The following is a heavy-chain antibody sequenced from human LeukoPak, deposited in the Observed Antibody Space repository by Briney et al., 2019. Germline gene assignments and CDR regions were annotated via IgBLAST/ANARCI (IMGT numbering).Heavy chain of an antibody. CDR3: ARSIAAPYYYYYYYMDV. V-gene: IGHV5-51*01. Sequence: GESLKISCKGSGYSFTSYWIGWVRQMPGKGLEWMGIIYPGDSATRYSPSFQGQVTISADKSISTAYLQWSSLKASDTAMYYCARSIAAPYYYYYYYMDVWGKGTTVTVSS. J-gene: IGHJ6*03. D-gene: IGHD6-13*01. CDR2: IYPGDSAT. CDR1: GYSFTSYW.